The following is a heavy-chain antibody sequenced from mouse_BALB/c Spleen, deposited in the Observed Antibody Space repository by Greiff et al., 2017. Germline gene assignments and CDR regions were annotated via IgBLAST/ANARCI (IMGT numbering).Heavy chain of an antibody. J-gene: IGHJ3*01. CDR1: GYTFTSYW. Sequence: QVQLQQPGAELVKPGASVKLSCKASGYTFTSYWMHWVKQRPGQGLEWIGEINPSNGRTNYNEKFKSKATLTVDKSSSTAYMQLSSLTSEDSAVYYRAAYYGTWFAYWGQGTLVTVSA. CDR2: INPSNGRT. V-gene: IGHV1S81*02. D-gene: IGHD2-10*01. CDR3: AAYYGTWFAY.